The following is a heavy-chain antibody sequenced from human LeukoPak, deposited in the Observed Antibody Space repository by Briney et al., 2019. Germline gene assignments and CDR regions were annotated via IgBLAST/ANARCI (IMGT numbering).Heavy chain of an antibody. CDR1: GYSFTSYW. J-gene: IGHJ5*02. CDR2: IYPGDSDT. D-gene: IGHD3-3*01. CDR3: ARDRFPITIFLGVEEGFDP. Sequence: GESLKISCKGSGYSFTSYWIGWVRQMPGKGLEWMGIIYPGDSDTRYSPSFQGQVTISADKSISTAYLQWSSLKASDTAMYYCARDRFPITIFLGVEEGFDPWGQGTLVTVSS. V-gene: IGHV5-51*01.